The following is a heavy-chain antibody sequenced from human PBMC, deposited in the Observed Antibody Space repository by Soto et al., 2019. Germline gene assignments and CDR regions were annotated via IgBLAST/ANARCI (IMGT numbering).Heavy chain of an antibody. CDR2: INHSGST. CDR1: GGSFSGYY. Sequence: SETLSLTCAVYGGSFSGYYWSWIRQPPGKGLEWIGEINHSGSTNYNPSLKSRVTISVDTSKNQFSLKLSSVTAADTAVYYCARGLQGYCSSTSCYVSGRKYYYYYGMDVWGQGTTVT. D-gene: IGHD2-2*01. V-gene: IGHV4-34*01. CDR3: ARGLQGYCSSTSCYVSGRKYYYYYGMDV. J-gene: IGHJ6*02.